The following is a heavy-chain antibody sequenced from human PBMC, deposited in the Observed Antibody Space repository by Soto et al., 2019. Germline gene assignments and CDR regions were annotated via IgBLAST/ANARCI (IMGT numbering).Heavy chain of an antibody. V-gene: IGHV1-69*13. CDR3: SRRGKNAPRYHYGMDV. D-gene: IGHD1-1*01. Sequence: GASVKVSCKASGGTFSSYAISWVRQAPGQGLEWMGGIIPIFGTANYAQKFQGRVTITADESTSTAYMELSSLRSEDTAVYYCSRRGKNAPRYHYGMDVWGQGTTVTVSS. CDR1: GGTFSSYA. J-gene: IGHJ6*02. CDR2: IIPIFGTA.